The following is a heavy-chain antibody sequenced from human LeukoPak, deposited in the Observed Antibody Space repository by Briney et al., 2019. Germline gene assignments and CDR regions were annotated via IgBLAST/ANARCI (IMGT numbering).Heavy chain of an antibody. CDR2: FYYSGST. CDR3: ASLGGAVAGPWADY. V-gene: IGHV4-39*07. D-gene: IGHD6-19*01. Sequence: PSETLSLTCTVSGGSINSSSYYWGWIRQPPGKGLEWIGNFYYSGSTYYNPSLKSRVTISVDTSKNQFSLKLSSATAADTAVYYCASLGGAVAGPWADYWGQGTLVTVSS. CDR1: GGSINSSSYY. J-gene: IGHJ4*02.